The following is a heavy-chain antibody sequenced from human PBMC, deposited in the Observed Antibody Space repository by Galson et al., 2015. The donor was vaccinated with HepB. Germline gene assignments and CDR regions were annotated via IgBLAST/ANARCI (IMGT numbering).Heavy chain of an antibody. CDR2: IFYSGST. Sequence: SETLSLTCTVSGGSISSYYWSWIRQPPGKGLEWIGCIFYSGSTKNNPSLKCRVTISVDTSKNQFSLKLTSVTAADTAVYYCARDWYHNFGSENHWFDPWGQGTLVTVSS. V-gene: IGHV4-59*01. D-gene: IGHD3-10*01. J-gene: IGHJ5*02. CDR3: ARDWYHNFGSENHWFDP. CDR1: GGSISSYY.